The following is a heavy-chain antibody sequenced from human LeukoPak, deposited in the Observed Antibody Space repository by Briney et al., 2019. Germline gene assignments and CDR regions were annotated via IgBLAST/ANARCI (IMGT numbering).Heavy chain of an antibody. CDR3: ARGTWAVVITDYYYYMDV. V-gene: IGHV3-7*01. CDR2: IRQDESER. CDR1: GFSFSSYW. Sequence: GGSLRLSCEGSGFSFSSYWMTWVRQLPGKGPEWVANIRQDESERYFVDSVKGRFTISRDNAKNSLYLQMNSLRAEDTAVYCCARGTWAVVITDYYYYMDVWGKGTTVTVSS. J-gene: IGHJ6*03. D-gene: IGHD3-22*01.